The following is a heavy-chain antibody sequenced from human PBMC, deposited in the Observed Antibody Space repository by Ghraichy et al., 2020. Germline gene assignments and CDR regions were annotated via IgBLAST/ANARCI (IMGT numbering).Heavy chain of an antibody. Sequence: SETLSLTCTVSGGSISSYYWSWIRQPPGKGLEWIGYIYYSGSTNYNPSLKSRVTISVDTSKNQFSLKLSSVTAADTAVYYCARAINPGIAVAGFDLWGRGTLVTVSS. CDR3: ARAINPGIAVAGFDL. CDR1: GGSISSYY. CDR2: IYYSGST. J-gene: IGHJ2*01. V-gene: IGHV4-59*01. D-gene: IGHD6-13*01.